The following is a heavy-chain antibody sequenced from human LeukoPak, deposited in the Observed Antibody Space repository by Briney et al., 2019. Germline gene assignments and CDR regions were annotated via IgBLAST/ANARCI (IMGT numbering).Heavy chain of an antibody. D-gene: IGHD3-9*01. V-gene: IGHV3-21*01. J-gene: IGHJ3*02. CDR3: ARASHRVLRYFDWLPNHDAFDI. CDR1: GFSFSYAW. CDR2: IDSSSSYI. Sequence: GGSLRLSCAASGFSFSYAWMSWVRQAPGKGLEWVSSIDSSSSYIYYADSVKGRFTISRDNAKNSLYLQMNSLRAEDTAVYYCARASHRVLRYFDWLPNHDAFDIWGQGTMVTVSS.